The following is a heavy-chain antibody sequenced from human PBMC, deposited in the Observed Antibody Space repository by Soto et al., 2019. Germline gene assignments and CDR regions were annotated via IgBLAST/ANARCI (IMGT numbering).Heavy chain of an antibody. V-gene: IGHV3-23*01. D-gene: IGHD3-3*01. CDR2: ISGSGGST. J-gene: IGHJ2*01. CDR1: GFTFSSYA. Sequence: GGSLRLSCAASGFTFSSYAMSWVRQAPGKGLEWVSVISGSGGSTYYADSVKGRFTISRDNSKNTLYLQMNSLRAEDTAVYYCAKDDFWSGPIRGLFDLWGRGTLVTVSS. CDR3: AKDDFWSGPIRGLFDL.